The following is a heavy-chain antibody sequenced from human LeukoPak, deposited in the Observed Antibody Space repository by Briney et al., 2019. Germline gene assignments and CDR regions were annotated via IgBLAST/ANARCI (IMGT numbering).Heavy chain of an antibody. Sequence: GGSLRFSCVGSGFTFSSYAKSWVRQAPGKGLEWVSDISAGGDSTHNADSVQGRFTISRDNSKNTLYLQMNSLTVEDTAVYYCAKRTTWPFDVWGQGTMVTVSS. J-gene: IGHJ3*01. V-gene: IGHV3-23*01. D-gene: IGHD1-14*01. CDR1: GFTFSSYA. CDR3: AKRTTWPFDV. CDR2: ISAGGDST.